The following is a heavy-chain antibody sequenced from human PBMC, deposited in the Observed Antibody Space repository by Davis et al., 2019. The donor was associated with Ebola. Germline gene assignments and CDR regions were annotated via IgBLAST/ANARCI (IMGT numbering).Heavy chain of an antibody. CDR3: AKASWGPAARPLLDS. V-gene: IGHV3-23*01. CDR2: VSGSGSTT. J-gene: IGHJ4*02. Sequence: GGSLRLSCAASGFTFRTYAMNWVRQAPGKGLEWVSAVSGSGSTTSYADSVKGRFTIFRDNSNYTLYLQMNSLRVEDTARYYCAKASWGPAARPLLDSWGQGTLVTVSS. CDR1: GFTFRTYA. D-gene: IGHD2-2*02.